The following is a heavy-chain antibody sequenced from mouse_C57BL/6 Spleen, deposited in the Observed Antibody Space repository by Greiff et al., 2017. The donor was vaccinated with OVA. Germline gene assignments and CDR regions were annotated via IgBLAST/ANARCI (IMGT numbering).Heavy chain of an antibody. V-gene: IGHV5-12*01. CDR3: ARHPLYAMDY. CDR2: ISNGGGST. J-gene: IGHJ4*01. Sequence: EVKLVGSGGGLVQPGGALKLSCAASGFTFSDYYMYLVRPTPEKRLGGGAYISNGGGSTYYPDTVKGRFTISRDNAKNTLYLQMSRLKSEDTAMYYCARHPLYAMDYWGQGTSVTVSS. CDR1: GFTFSDYY.